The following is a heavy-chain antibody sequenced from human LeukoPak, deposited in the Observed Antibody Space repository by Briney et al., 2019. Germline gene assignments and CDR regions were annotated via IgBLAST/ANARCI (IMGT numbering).Heavy chain of an antibody. D-gene: IGHD6-13*01. J-gene: IGHJ5*02. CDR1: GGTFSSYA. Sequence: ASVKVSCKASGGTFSSYAISWVRQAPGQGLEWMGWINPNSGGTNYAQKFQGWVTMTRDTSISTAYMELSRLRSDDTAVYYCARENKVGEQQPQNWFDPWGQGTLVTVSS. V-gene: IGHV1-2*04. CDR2: INPNSGGT. CDR3: ARENKVGEQQPQNWFDP.